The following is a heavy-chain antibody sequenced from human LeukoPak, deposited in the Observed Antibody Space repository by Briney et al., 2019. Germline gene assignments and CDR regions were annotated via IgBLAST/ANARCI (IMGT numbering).Heavy chain of an antibody. V-gene: IGHV1-3*01. CDR2: INAGNGNT. CDR1: GYTFTSYA. D-gene: IGHD6-19*01. J-gene: IGHJ4*02. Sequence: GASVKVSCKASGYTFTSYAMHWVRQAPGQGLEWMGWINAGNGNTKYSQKFQGRVTITRDTSASTAYMELSSLRSEDTAVYYCAKDGQWLVPGPGGYFDYWGQGTLVTVSS. CDR3: AKDGQWLVPGPGGYFDY.